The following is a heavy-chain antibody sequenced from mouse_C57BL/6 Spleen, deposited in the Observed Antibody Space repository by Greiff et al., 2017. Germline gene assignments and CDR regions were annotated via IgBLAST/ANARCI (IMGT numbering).Heavy chain of an antibody. D-gene: IGHD1-1*01. J-gene: IGHJ2*01. CDR2: IDPEDGDT. CDR3: TSYYYGSSSFDY. Sequence: VQLQQSGAELVRPGASVKLSCTASGFNIKDYYMHWVKQRPEHGLEWIGRIDPEDGDTEYAPKFQGKATMTADTSSNTAYLQLSSLTSEDTAVYYCTSYYYGSSSFDYWGQGTTLTVSS. CDR1: GFNIKDYY. V-gene: IGHV14-1*01.